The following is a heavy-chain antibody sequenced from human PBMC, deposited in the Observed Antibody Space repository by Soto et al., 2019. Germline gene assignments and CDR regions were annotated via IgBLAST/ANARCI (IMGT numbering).Heavy chain of an antibody. V-gene: IGHV3-7*04. CDR2: INQDGSEK. CDR3: AREAAGVFAY. Sequence: GGSLSLSCVASGFTFSSYAMHWVRQAPGKGLVWVANINQDGSEKYYVDSVKGRFTISRDNAKNSLYLQMNSLRAEDTAVYYCAREAAGVFAYWGQGTLVTVSS. D-gene: IGHD2-15*01. CDR1: GFTFSSYA. J-gene: IGHJ4*02.